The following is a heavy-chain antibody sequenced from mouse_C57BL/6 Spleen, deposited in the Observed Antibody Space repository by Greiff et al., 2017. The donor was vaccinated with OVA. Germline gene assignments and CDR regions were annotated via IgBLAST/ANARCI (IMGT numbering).Heavy chain of an antibody. CDR1: GYTFTNYW. Sequence: VQVVESGAELVRPGTSVKMSCKASGYTFTNYWIGWAKQRPGHGLEWIGDIYPGGGYTNYNEKFKGKATLTADKSSSTAYMQFSSLTSEDSAIYYCARSGDGYSFAYWGQGTLVTVSA. J-gene: IGHJ3*01. V-gene: IGHV1-63*01. D-gene: IGHD2-3*01. CDR2: IYPGGGYT. CDR3: ARSGDGYSFAY.